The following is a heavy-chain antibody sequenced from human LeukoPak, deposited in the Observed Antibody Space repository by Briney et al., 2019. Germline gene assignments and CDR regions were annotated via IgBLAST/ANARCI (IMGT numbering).Heavy chain of an antibody. J-gene: IGHJ4*02. CDR1: GGSISSGSYY. Sequence: SQTLSLTCTVSGGSISSGSYYWSWIRQPAGKGLEWIGRIYTSGSTNYNPSLKSRVTISVDTSKNQFSLKLSSVTAADTAVYYCARHASSSWYAFDYWGQGTLVTVSS. CDR3: ARHASSSWYAFDY. D-gene: IGHD6-13*01. CDR2: IYTSGST. V-gene: IGHV4-61*02.